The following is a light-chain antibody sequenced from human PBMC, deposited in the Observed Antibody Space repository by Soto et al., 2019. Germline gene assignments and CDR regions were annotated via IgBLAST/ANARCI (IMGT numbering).Light chain of an antibody. J-gene: IGLJ3*02. CDR3: SSYTSSSTAV. CDR2: DVT. V-gene: IGLV2-14*03. Sequence: QSALTQPASVSGSPGQSITISCTGTSSDIGGYSYVSWYQQHPGKAPKLMIYDVTGRPSGVSNRFSGSKSGNTASLTISGLQAEDEADYYCSSYTSSSTAVFGGGTKLTVL. CDR1: SSDIGGYSY.